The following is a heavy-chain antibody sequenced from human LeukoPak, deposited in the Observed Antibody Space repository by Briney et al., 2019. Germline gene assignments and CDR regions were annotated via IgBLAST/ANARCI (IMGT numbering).Heavy chain of an antibody. J-gene: IGHJ3*02. D-gene: IGHD4-17*01. CDR1: GGSISGYF. CDR3: ARALKYDYDDLDAYDI. V-gene: IGHV4-4*07. Sequence: SETLSLTCTVSGGSISGYFWGWIRQPAGKGLEWIGHIYTSGSTIYNPSLKSRVTISLDTSKNQFSLKLTSVTAADTAVYYCARALKYDYDDLDAYDIWGQGTMVTVSS. CDR2: IYTSGST.